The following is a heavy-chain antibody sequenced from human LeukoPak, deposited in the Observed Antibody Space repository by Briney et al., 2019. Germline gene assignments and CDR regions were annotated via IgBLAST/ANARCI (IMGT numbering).Heavy chain of an antibody. Sequence: EESLKISCQGSGYRFTNYWIGWVRQMPGKGLEWMGIINPGDSDTRYSPSFQGQVTISVDKFISTAYLQWSSLKASDTAVYYCARDRLYHAFDIWGQGTMVTVSS. CDR1: GYRFTNYW. CDR2: INPGDSDT. V-gene: IGHV5-51*01. J-gene: IGHJ3*02. CDR3: ARDRLYHAFDI. D-gene: IGHD3-16*01.